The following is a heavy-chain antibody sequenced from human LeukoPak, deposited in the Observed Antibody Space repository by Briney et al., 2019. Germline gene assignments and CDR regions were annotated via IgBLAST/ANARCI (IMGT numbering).Heavy chain of an antibody. CDR2: INHGGST. V-gene: IGHV4-34*01. CDR1: GDSFSAYY. CDR3: AREGGSNTLRFDY. Sequence: SETLSLTCAVYGDSFSAYYWSWLRQSPGKGLEWIGEINHGGSTNYNPSLKSRVTISVDTSKNQFSLKLASVTAADSGVYYCAREGGSNTLRFDYWGQGTLISVSS. D-gene: IGHD1-26*01. J-gene: IGHJ4*02.